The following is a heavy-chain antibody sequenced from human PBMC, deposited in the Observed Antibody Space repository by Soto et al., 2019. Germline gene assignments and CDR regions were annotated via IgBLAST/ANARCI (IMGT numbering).Heavy chain of an antibody. CDR1: GFTFSSYA. CDR2: ISGSGGST. CDR3: AKDQIRSTHGRYWFDP. D-gene: IGHD3-3*01. J-gene: IGHJ5*02. V-gene: IGHV3-23*01. Sequence: EVQLLESGGGLVQPGGSLRLSCAASGFTFSSYAMSWVRQAPGKGLEWVSAISGSGGSTYYADSVKGRFTISRDNSKNTLYLRMNSLRAEDTAVYDCAKDQIRSTHGRYWFDPWGQGTLVTVSS.